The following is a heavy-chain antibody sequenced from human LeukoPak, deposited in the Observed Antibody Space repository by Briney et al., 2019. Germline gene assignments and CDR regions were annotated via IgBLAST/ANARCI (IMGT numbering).Heavy chain of an antibody. Sequence: ASVKVSCKASGYTFTSYYMHWVRQAPGQGLEWMGIINPSGGSTSYAQKFQGRVTMTRDMSTSTVYMELSSLRSEDTAIYYCARIRDGYNDAYDIWGQGTVLTVPS. CDR2: INPSGGST. D-gene: IGHD5-24*01. CDR1: GYTFTSYY. V-gene: IGHV1-46*01. J-gene: IGHJ3*02. CDR3: ARIRDGYNDAYDI.